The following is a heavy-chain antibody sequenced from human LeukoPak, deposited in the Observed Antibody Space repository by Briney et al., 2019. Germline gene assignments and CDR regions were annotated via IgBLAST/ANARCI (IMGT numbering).Heavy chain of an antibody. CDR2: IIPIFGTA. Sequence: SVKVSCKASGGTFSSYAISWVRQAPGQGLEWMGGIIPIFGTANYVQKFQGRVTITADESTSTAYMELSSLRSEDTAVYYFARTVTTPYNYYYGMNVWGQGTTVIVSS. V-gene: IGHV1-69*13. CDR3: ARTVTTPYNYYYGMNV. J-gene: IGHJ6*02. D-gene: IGHD4-17*01. CDR1: GGTFSSYA.